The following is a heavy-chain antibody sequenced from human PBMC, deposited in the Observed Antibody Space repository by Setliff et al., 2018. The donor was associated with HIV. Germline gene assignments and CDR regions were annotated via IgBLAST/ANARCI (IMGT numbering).Heavy chain of an antibody. CDR2: ISPFNGKT. D-gene: IGHD6-13*01. V-gene: IGHV1-18*04. Sequence: ASVKVSCKASGYTFTGYYMHWVRQAPGHGPEWMGWISPFNGKTNYALKFQGRVSLTTDTSTSTAYMELRSLRSDDTAVYFCARGRGSSWIDAFDIWGQGTMVTVSS. CDR3: ARGRGSSWIDAFDI. J-gene: IGHJ3*02. CDR1: GYTFTGYY.